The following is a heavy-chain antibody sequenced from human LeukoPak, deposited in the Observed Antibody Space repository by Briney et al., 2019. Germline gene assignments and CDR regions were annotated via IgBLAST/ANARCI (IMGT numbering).Heavy chain of an antibody. CDR3: ARRHDL. CDR1: RFNVNDNF. V-gene: IGHV3-53*01. CDR2: IYTSGGT. J-gene: IGHJ5*02. Sequence: GGSLRLSCEASRFNVNDNFMIWVRQAPGKGLEWVSIIYTSGGTYHADSVKGRFTVFKDNSKNSVYLQMNYLRVEDSAVYYCARRHDLWGQGALVTVSS.